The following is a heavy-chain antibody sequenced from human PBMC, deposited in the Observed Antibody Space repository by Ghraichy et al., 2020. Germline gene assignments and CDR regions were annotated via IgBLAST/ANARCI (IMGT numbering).Heavy chain of an antibody. J-gene: IGHJ3*02. CDR1: GFTFSSYA. V-gene: IGHV3-23*01. CDR3: AKDRATVTPGRAFDI. D-gene: IGHD4-17*01. Sequence: ETLSLTCAASGFTFSSYAMSWVRQAPGKGLEWVSAISGSGGSTYYADSVKGRFTISRDNSKNTLYLQMNSLRAEDTAVYYCAKDRATVTPGRAFDIWGQGTMVTVSS. CDR2: ISGSGGST.